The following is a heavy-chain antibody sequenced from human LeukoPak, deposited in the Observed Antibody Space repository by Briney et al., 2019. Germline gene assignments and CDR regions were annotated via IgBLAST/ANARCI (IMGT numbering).Heavy chain of an antibody. CDR2: INWNGGST. J-gene: IGHJ4*02. CDR1: GFTFYDYG. Sequence: SGGSLRLSCAASGFTFYDYGMSWVRQAPGKGLEWVSGINWNGGSTGYADSVKGRFTISRDNAKNSLYLQMNSLRAEDTALYYCARGSFSGSYCDYWGQGTLVTVSS. CDR3: ARGSFSGSYCDY. D-gene: IGHD1-26*01. V-gene: IGHV3-20*04.